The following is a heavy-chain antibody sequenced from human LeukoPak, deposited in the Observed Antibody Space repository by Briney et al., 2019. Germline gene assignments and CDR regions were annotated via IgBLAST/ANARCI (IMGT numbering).Heavy chain of an antibody. Sequence: GASVKVSCKASGGTFSSYAISWVRQAPGQGLEWMGGIIPIFGTANYAQKFQGRVTITADESTSTAYMELSSLRSEDTAVYYCARSRLDYYYDSSGYYYYWGQGTLVTVFS. CDR1: GGTFSSYA. V-gene: IGHV1-69*13. J-gene: IGHJ4*02. CDR2: IIPIFGTA. D-gene: IGHD3-22*01. CDR3: ARSRLDYYYDSSGYYYY.